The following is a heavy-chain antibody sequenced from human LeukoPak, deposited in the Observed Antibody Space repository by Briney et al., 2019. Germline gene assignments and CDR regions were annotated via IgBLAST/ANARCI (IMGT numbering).Heavy chain of an antibody. J-gene: IGHJ1*01. CDR1: GNS. D-gene: IGHD2-15*01. CDR2: IEHSRNI. V-gene: IGHV4-34*01. CDR3: AREAQYCSGGSCYGGFFQH. Sequence: SETLSLTCAVSGNSWSWIRQPPGKGLEWIAEIEHSRNINYNPSLKSRVTISIDTSKNQFSLKLTSVTAADTAVYYCAREAQYCSGGSCYGGFFQHWGQGTLVTVSS.